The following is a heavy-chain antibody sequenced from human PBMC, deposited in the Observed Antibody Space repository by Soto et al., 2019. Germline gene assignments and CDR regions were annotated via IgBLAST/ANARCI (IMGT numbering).Heavy chain of an antibody. CDR2: LSKGGDYI. CDR3: AKDSGCVNNACAYDP. Sequence: EVHLVESGGGLVKPGGSLRLTCAASGFIFSDYTMNWVRQAPGKGLEWVSSLSKGGDYIFYADKVKGRFTISRDNTRNSLHLQMTSLRVEDTAVYYCAKDSGCVNNACAYDPWGQGTLVTVSS. V-gene: IGHV3-21*01. J-gene: IGHJ5*02. D-gene: IGHD1-20*01. CDR1: GFIFSDYT.